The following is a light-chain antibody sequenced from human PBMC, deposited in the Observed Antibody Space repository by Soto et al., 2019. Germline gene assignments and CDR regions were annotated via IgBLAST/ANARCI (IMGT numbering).Light chain of an antibody. Sequence: AIQLTQSPSSLSSSVGDRVTITCRASQSISSALAWYQQKPGKAPKLLIYDASSLESGVPSRFSGSGSGTDFTLTISSLQPEDFATYYCQQFNSYPFTFGQGTRLEIK. CDR3: QQFNSYPFT. J-gene: IGKJ5*01. V-gene: IGKV1-13*02. CDR2: DAS. CDR1: QSISSA.